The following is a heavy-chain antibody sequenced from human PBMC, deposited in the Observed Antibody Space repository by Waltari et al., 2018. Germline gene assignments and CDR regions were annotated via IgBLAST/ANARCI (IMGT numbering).Heavy chain of an antibody. CDR1: GFTFSSFS. CDR2: IGSSGANT. J-gene: IGHJ4*02. V-gene: IGHV3-23*01. D-gene: IGHD3-9*01. CDR3: VKDRPDWPIDY. Sequence: EVQLLESGGGLVQPGGSLRLSCTASGFTFSSFSMSWVRQAPGKGREWVSSIGSSGANTYYANSVKGRFTVSRDNSKNTVYLQINSPRAEDTATYYCVKDRPDWPIDYWGQGTLVTVSS.